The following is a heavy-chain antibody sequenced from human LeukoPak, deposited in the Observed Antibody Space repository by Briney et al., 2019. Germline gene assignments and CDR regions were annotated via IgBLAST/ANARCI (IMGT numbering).Heavy chain of an antibody. CDR3: SRSIGAAGYMDV. Sequence: GASVKVSCKASGYTFTSYAMNWVRQAPGQGLERMGWINTNTGNPTYAQGFTGRFVFSLVTSVSTAYLQISSLMADDTAAYYCSRSIGAAGYMDVWGKGTTVTVSS. D-gene: IGHD6-13*01. CDR2: INTNTGNP. V-gene: IGHV7-4-1*02. CDR1: GYTFTSYA. J-gene: IGHJ6*03.